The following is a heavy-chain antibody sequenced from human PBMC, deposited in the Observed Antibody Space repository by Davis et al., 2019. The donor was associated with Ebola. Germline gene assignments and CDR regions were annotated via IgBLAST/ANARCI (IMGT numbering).Heavy chain of an antibody. D-gene: IGHD2-15*01. CDR1: GFTFDDYA. J-gene: IGHJ6*04. V-gene: IGHV3-9*01. CDR2: LIWISGTV. Sequence: SLKISCAASGFTFDDYAMHWVRQVPGKGLEWVSGLIWISGTVGYAYSVKGRFTISRDNAKNSLYLQMNSLRPEDTALYYCVRDMNRGGLLQYYYGMDVWGKGTTVTVSS. CDR3: VRDMNRGGLLQYYYGMDV.